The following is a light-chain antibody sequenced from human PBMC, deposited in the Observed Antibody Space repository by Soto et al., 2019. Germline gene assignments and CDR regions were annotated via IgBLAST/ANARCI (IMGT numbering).Light chain of an antibody. CDR3: QQRSNWPPA. J-gene: IGKJ4*01. CDR2: DAS. V-gene: IGKV3-11*01. CDR1: LSVSSY. Sequence: VVTQSPPTLSLSPGERATLSCRTSLSVSSYLAWYQQKPGQAPRLLIYDASNRATGIPARFTGSGSGTDFNLTISSLEPEDFAVYYCQQRSNWPPAFGGGTKVDIK.